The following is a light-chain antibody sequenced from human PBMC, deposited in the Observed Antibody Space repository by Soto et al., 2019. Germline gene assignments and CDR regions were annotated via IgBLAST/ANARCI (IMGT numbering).Light chain of an antibody. CDR3: QQYNSYWWT. V-gene: IGKV1-5*03. J-gene: IGKJ1*01. CDR2: KAS. CDR1: QSIGTW. Sequence: DIQMTQSPSTLSASVGDRVTITCRASQSIGTWLAWYQQKPGKAPKLLIFKASSLESGVPSRFSGSGYGTEFTLTISSLQPDDFATYYCQQYNSYWWTFAQGTKVEIK.